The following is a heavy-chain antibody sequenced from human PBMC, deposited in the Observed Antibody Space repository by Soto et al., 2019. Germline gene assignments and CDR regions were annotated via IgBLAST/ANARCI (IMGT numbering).Heavy chain of an antibody. CDR1: GVTFSNYE. D-gene: IGHD2-21*02. Sequence: LXLSCVASGVTFSNYERNWAPQAPGKGLQWFAYITSSGTHMYYADSAKGRFTISRDNAKNALYLQMSSLRAEDKAVYYCARDGGGADIPFDYWGQGNLVTVSS. V-gene: IGHV3-48*03. CDR3: ARDGGGADIPFDY. J-gene: IGHJ4*02. CDR2: ITSSGTHM.